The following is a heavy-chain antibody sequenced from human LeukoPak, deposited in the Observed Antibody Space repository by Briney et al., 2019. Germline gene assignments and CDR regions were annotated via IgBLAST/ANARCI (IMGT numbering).Heavy chain of an antibody. CDR1: GFTFSSYS. Sequence: GGSLRLSCAASGFTFSSYSMNWVRQAPGKGLEWVSYISSSSSTIYYADSVKGRFTISRDNANNSLYLQMNSLRDEDTAVYYCARARLYRSSWYHDYWGQGSLVTVSS. CDR2: ISSSSSTI. CDR3: ARARLYRSSWYHDY. V-gene: IGHV3-48*02. J-gene: IGHJ4*02. D-gene: IGHD6-13*01.